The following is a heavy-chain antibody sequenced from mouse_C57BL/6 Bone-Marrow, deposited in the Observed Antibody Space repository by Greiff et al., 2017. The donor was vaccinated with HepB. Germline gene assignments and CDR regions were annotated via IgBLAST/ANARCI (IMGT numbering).Heavy chain of an antibody. J-gene: IGHJ4*01. Sequence: VHVKQSGAELVRPGASVKLSCTASGFNIKDDYMHWVKQRPEQGLEWIGWIDPENGDTEYASKFQGKATITADTSSNTAYLQLSSLTSEDTAVYYCTTGYYGSSYDYAMDYWGQGTSVTVSS. CDR1: GFNIKDDY. V-gene: IGHV14-4*01. CDR2: IDPENGDT. CDR3: TTGYYGSSYDYAMDY. D-gene: IGHD1-1*01.